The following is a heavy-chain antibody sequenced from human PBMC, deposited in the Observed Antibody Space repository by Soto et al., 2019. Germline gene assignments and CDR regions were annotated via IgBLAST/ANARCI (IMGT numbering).Heavy chain of an antibody. CDR1: GGSISSGDYY. J-gene: IGHJ4*02. CDR3: ARLAWDFWEGAHFDHSDLRFLEWSRYDY. CDR2: IYYSGST. D-gene: IGHD3-3*01. V-gene: IGHV4-30-4*01. Sequence: PSETLSLTCTVSGGSISSGDYYWSWIRQPPGKGLEWIGYIYYSGSTYYNPSLKSRVTISVDTSKNQFSLKLSSVTAADTAVYYCARLAWDFWEGAHFDHSDLRFLEWSRYDYWGQGTLVTVSS.